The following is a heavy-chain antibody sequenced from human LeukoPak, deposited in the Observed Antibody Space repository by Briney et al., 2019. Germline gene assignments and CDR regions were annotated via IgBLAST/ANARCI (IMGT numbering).Heavy chain of an antibody. Sequence: GGSLRLSCAASGFTFSSYWMNWVRQAPGKGLEWVANIKQDGSEQYYVDSVKGRFTISRDNAKNSLYLQMSGLRAEDTAVYYCARDPICSGGSCYDYWGQGNLVTVSS. V-gene: IGHV3-7*01. D-gene: IGHD2-15*01. CDR1: GFTFSSYW. CDR3: ARDPICSGGSCYDY. J-gene: IGHJ4*02. CDR2: IKQDGSEQ.